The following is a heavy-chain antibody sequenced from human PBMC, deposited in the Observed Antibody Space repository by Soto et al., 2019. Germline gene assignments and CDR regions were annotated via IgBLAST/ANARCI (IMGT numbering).Heavy chain of an antibody. J-gene: IGHJ6*02. D-gene: IGHD4-17*01. V-gene: IGHV3-23*01. CDR2: ISGSGGST. CDR1: GFTFSSYA. CDR3: AKEGDGDGNGGGYYYYYGMDV. Sequence: GGSLRLSCAASGFTFSSYAMSWVRQAPGKGLEWVSAISGSGGSTYYADSVKGRFTISRDNSKNTLYLQMNSLRAEDTAVYYCAKEGDGDGNGGGYYYYYGMDVWGQGTTVTVSS.